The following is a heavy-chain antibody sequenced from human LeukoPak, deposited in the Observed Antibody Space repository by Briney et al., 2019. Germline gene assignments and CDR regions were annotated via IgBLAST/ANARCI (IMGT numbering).Heavy chain of an antibody. Sequence: GGSLRLSCAASGFTVSSNYMTWVRQAPGKGLEWVAVIYSGGSTNYADSVKGRFTISSDNSKNTLYLQMNSLRADDTAVYYCARGEVRGVPVDYWGQGTLVTVSS. D-gene: IGHD3-10*01. J-gene: IGHJ4*02. V-gene: IGHV3-53*01. CDR3: ARGEVRGVPVDY. CDR1: GFTVSSNY. CDR2: IYSGGST.